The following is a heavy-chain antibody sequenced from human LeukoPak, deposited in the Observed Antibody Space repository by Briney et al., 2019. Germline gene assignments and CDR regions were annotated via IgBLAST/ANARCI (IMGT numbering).Heavy chain of an antibody. J-gene: IGHJ4*02. CDR2: ISSSGSAI. CDR1: GFTFSNYE. Sequence: GGSLRLSCAASGFTFSNYEMNWVRQAPGKGLEWVSYISSSGSAIYYADSVKGRFTISRDNAKSSLYLQMNSLRAEDTAVYYCASSWLVHGYWGQGTLVTVSS. V-gene: IGHV3-48*03. CDR3: ASSWLVHGY. D-gene: IGHD6-19*01.